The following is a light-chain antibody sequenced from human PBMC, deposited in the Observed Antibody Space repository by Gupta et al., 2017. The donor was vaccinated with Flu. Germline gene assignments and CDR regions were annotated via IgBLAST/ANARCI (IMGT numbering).Light chain of an antibody. Sequence: PGQTASITCSGDELGDKYTSWYQQKPGQSPVLVLYRDTQRPSGIPGRFSGSISGNTATLTISGTQAMDEADYYCQAWHNSASVFGTGTTVTVL. J-gene: IGLJ1*01. CDR2: RDT. CDR3: QAWHNSASV. CDR1: ELGDKY. V-gene: IGLV3-1*01.